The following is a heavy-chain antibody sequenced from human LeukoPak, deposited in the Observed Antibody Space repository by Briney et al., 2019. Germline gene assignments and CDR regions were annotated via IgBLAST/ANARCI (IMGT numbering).Heavy chain of an antibody. V-gene: IGHV3-30*04. D-gene: IGHD3-16*01. CDR3: ARDASGEGSTEGDY. CDR2: ISYDGSNK. J-gene: IGHJ4*02. Sequence: PGGSLRLSCAASGFTFSSYAMHWVRQAPGKGLEWVAVISYDGSNKYYADSVKGRFTISRDNSKNTLYLQMNSLGAEDTAVYYCARDASGEGSTEGDYWGQGTLVTVSS. CDR1: GFTFSSYA.